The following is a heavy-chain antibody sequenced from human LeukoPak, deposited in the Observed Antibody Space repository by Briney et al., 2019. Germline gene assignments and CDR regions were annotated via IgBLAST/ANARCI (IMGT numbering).Heavy chain of an antibody. V-gene: IGHV3-30*18. CDR3: AKEGASGDYFYFDY. CDR2: ISYDGSSK. D-gene: IGHD4-17*01. Sequence: QPGGSLRLSCAASGFTFSSYGMHWVRQAPGKGLEWVAVISYDGSSKYYADSVKGRFTISRDNSKNTLYLQMNSLRAEDTAVYYCAKEGASGDYFYFDYWGQGTLVTVSS. J-gene: IGHJ4*02. CDR1: GFTFSSYG.